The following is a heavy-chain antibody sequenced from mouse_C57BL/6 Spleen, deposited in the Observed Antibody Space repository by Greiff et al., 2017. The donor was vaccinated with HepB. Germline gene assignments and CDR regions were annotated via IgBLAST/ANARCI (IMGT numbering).Heavy chain of an antibody. V-gene: IGHV1-80*01. J-gene: IGHJ2*01. CDR2: IYPGDGDT. D-gene: IGHD1-1*01. Sequence: VKLQESGAELVKPGASVKISCKASGYAFSSYWMNWVKQRPGKGLEWIGQIYPGDGDTNYNGKFKGKATLTADKSSSTAYMQLSSLTSEDSAVYFCAREGTVVAFDYWGQGTTLTVSS. CDR3: AREGTVVAFDY. CDR1: GYAFSSYW.